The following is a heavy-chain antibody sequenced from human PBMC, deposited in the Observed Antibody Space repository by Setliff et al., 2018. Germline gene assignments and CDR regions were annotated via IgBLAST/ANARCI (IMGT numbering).Heavy chain of an antibody. J-gene: IGHJ4*02. CDR2: VDPEDGET. V-gene: IGHV1-69-2*01. Sequence: GASVKVSCKASGGSFSSYAIIWVRQAPGQGLEWMGRVDPEDGETIYAEKFQGRVTITADTSTDTAYMELSSLRSEDTAVYYCATDHVAALFFDYWGQGTLVTVSS. CDR1: GGSFSSYA. CDR3: ATDHVAALFFDY. D-gene: IGHD6-13*01.